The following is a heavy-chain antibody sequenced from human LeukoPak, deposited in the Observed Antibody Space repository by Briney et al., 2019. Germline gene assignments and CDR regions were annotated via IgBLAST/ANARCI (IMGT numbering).Heavy chain of an antibody. V-gene: IGHV3-30*02. CDR3: AKGRSTNYYDSSGYGQDAFDI. CDR2: IRYDGSNK. CDR1: GFTFSSYG. J-gene: IGHJ3*02. D-gene: IGHD3-22*01. Sequence: GGSLRLSCAASGFTFSSYGMHWVRQAPGKGLEWVAFIRYDGSNKYYADSVKGRFTISRDNSKNTLYLQMNSLRAEDTAVYYCAKGRSTNYYDSSGYGQDAFDIWGQGTMVTVSS.